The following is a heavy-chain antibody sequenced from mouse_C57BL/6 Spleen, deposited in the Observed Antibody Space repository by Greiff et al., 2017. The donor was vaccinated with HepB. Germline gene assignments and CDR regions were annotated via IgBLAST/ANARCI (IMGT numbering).Heavy chain of an antibody. CDR3: ARAGTGAMDY. CDR2: IYPGDGDT. D-gene: IGHD3-3*01. V-gene: IGHV1-82*01. Sequence: VQLQQSGPELVKPGASVKISCKASGYAFSSSWMNWVKQRPGKGLEWIGRIYPGDGDTKYNGKFKGKATLTADKSSSTAYMQLSSLTSEDSAVYCCARAGTGAMDYWGQGTSVTVSS. J-gene: IGHJ4*01. CDR1: GYAFSSSW.